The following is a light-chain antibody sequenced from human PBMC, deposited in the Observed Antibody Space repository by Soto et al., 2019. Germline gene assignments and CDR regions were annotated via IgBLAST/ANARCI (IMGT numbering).Light chain of an antibody. CDR1: SSNIGNST. J-gene: IGLJ1*01. CDR2: ANN. Sequence: QSVLTQAPSASGTPGQRVTISCSGSSSNIGNSTVNWYQQFPGTAPKLLIYANNRRPPGVPDRFSGSKSGTSASLAISGLQSEDEADYHCAAWDDSLNGYGFGAGTKVTVL. CDR3: AAWDDSLNGYG. V-gene: IGLV1-44*01.